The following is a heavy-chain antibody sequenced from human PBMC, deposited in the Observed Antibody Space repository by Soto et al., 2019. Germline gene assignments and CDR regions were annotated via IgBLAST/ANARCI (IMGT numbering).Heavy chain of an antibody. D-gene: IGHD3-22*01. Sequence: PGESLKISCKGSVYNFNTYWIGWVRQPPGKGLEWMGIIYPDDSDTKYSPSFQCQVTISVDKSVSTAYLQWSSLKASDTAVYYCARGGGWGTYYFDSAGYRRGDAWGQGTTVTVSS. CDR3: ARGGGWGTYYFDSAGYRRGDA. CDR1: VYNFNTYW. J-gene: IGHJ6*02. V-gene: IGHV5-51*01. CDR2: IYPDDSDT.